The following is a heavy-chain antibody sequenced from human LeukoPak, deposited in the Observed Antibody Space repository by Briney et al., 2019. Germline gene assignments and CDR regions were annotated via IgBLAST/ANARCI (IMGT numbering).Heavy chain of an antibody. V-gene: IGHV1-3*01. CDR3: ARVGMGAQQLVGDIDY. CDR2: INAGNGNT. CDR1: GYTFTSYA. Sequence: ASVKVSCKASGYTFTSYAMHWVRQAPGQRLEWMGWINAGNGNTKYSQKFQGRVTITRDTSASTAYMELSSLRSEDTAVYYCARVGMGAQQLVGDIDYWGQGTLVTVSS. D-gene: IGHD6-13*01. J-gene: IGHJ4*02.